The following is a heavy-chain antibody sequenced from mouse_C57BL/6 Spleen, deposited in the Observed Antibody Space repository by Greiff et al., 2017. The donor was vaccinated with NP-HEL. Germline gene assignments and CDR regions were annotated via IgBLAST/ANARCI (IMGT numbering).Heavy chain of an antibody. V-gene: IGHV1-59*01. D-gene: IGHD2-1*01. CDR1: GYTFTSYW. Sequence: VKLQQPGAELVRPGTSVKLSCKASGYTFTSYWMHWVKQRPGQGLEWIGVIDPSDSYTNYNQKFKGKATLTVDTSSSTAYMQLSSLTSEDSAVYYCARGFYGNFPDYWGQGTTLTVSS. J-gene: IGHJ2*01. CDR2: IDPSDSYT. CDR3: ARGFYGNFPDY.